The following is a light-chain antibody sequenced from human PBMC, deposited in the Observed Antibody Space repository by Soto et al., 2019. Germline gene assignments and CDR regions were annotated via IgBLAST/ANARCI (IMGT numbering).Light chain of an antibody. V-gene: IGLV1-40*01. J-gene: IGLJ2*01. CDR2: GNS. Sequence: QSVLTQPHSVSGAPGQRVTISCTGSSSNIGAGYDVHWYQQLPGTAPKLLIYGNSNRPSGVPDRFSGSKSGTSASLAITGLQAEYEADYYCQSYDSSLSVVFGGGTKLTVL. CDR3: QSYDSSLSVV. CDR1: SSNIGAGYD.